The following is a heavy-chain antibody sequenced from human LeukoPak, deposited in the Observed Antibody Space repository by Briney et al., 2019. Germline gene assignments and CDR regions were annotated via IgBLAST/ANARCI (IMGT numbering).Heavy chain of an antibody. CDR1: GGSISSYY. V-gene: IGHV4-59*01. D-gene: IGHD7-27*01. CDR2: IYYSGST. Sequence: SETLSLTCTVSGGSISSYYWSWIRQPPGKGLEWVGYIYYSGSTSYNPSLKSRVTISVDTSKNQFSLKLSSVTAADTAVYYCARFRLGSDYYHMDVWGKGTTVTVSS. J-gene: IGHJ6*03. CDR3: ARFRLGSDYYHMDV.